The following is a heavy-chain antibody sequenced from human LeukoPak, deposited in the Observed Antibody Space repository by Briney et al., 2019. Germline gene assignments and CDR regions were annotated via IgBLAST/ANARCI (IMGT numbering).Heavy chain of an antibody. CDR3: ARRGYGSGTWFDP. Sequence: PGGSLRLSCAASGFTFSSYAMSWVRQAPGKGLEWVSSISSSSSYIYYADSVKGRFTISRDNAKNSLYLQMNSLRAEDTAVYYCARRGYGSGTWFDPWGQGTLVTVSS. CDR1: GFTFSSYA. J-gene: IGHJ5*02. D-gene: IGHD3-10*01. CDR2: ISSSSSYI. V-gene: IGHV3-21*01.